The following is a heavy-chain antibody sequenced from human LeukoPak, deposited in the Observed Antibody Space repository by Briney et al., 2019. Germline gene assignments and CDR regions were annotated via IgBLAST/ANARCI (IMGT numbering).Heavy chain of an antibody. CDR1: GYTFTSYY. CDR2: INPSGGST. CDR3: ARVSDYDILTGSKAYYYYYMDV. Sequence: GASVKVSCKASGYTFTSYYMHWVRQAPGQGLEWMGIINPSGGSTSYAQKFQGRVTMTRDMSTSTAYMELRSLRSDDTAVYYCARVSDYDILTGSKAYYYYYMDVWGKGTTVTVSS. J-gene: IGHJ6*03. V-gene: IGHV1-46*01. D-gene: IGHD3-9*01.